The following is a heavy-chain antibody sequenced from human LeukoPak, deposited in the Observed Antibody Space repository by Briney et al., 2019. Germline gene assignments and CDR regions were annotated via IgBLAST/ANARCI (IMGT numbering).Heavy chain of an antibody. V-gene: IGHV3-33*01. CDR1: GFTFSSYG. CDR3: ARDSAYSSSWYYFDY. Sequence: GGSLRLSCAASGFTFSSYGMHWVRQAPGKGLEWAAVIWYDGSNKYYADSVKGRFTISRDNSKNTLYLQMNSLRAEDTAVYYCARDSAYSSSWYYFDYWGQGTLVTVSS. J-gene: IGHJ4*02. D-gene: IGHD6-13*01. CDR2: IWYDGSNK.